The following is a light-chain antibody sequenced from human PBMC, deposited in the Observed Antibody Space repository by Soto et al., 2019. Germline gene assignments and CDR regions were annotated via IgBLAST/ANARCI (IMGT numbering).Light chain of an antibody. CDR2: EVN. J-gene: IGLJ2*01. V-gene: IGLV2-8*01. CDR1: SSDIGAYNY. CDR3: TSYGGRDNLI. Sequence: QSALTQPPSASGSPGQSVTISCTGTSSDIGAYNYVSWFQQHPGEAPKLIISEVNKRPSGVPNRFSGSKSGNTASLTVSGLQAEDEADYCCTSYGGRDNLIFGGGTQLTVL.